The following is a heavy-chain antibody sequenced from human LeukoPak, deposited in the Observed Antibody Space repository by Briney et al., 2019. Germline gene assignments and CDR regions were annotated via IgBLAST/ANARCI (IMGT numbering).Heavy chain of an antibody. CDR2: IIPIFGTA. J-gene: IGHJ4*02. Sequence: SVKVSCKASGGTFSSYAISWVRQAPGQGLEWMGGIIPIFGTANYAQKFQGRVTVTTDESTSTAYMELSSLRSEDTAVYYCARGYCSSTSCYYYFDYWGQGTLVTVSS. CDR3: ARGYCSSTSCYYYFDY. D-gene: IGHD2-2*01. CDR1: GGTFSSYA. V-gene: IGHV1-69*05.